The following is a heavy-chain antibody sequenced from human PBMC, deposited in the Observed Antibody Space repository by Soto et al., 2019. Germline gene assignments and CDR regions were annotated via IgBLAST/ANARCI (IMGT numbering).Heavy chain of an antibody. CDR2: TSAIGATT. CDR3: ASIGETSNRDY. D-gene: IGHD3-10*01. J-gene: IGHJ4*02. Sequence: EVQLLESGGGLVQPGGALRLSCAASGFTFSSYAMSWVRQAPGKGLEWVSSTSAIGATTYYADSVKGRFTTSRDNSKNTLYLQMNSLRAEDTAIYDCASIGETSNRDYWGQGTLVTVSS. V-gene: IGHV3-23*01. CDR1: GFTFSSYA.